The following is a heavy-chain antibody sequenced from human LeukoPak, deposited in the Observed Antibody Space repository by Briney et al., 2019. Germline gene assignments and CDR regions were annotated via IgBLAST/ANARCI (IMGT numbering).Heavy chain of an antibody. CDR3: ARLSRTWTDYFDY. D-gene: IGHD3-16*01. CDR2: INSDGSST. Sequence: GGSLRLSCAASGFTFSSYWMHWVRQAPGKGLVWVSRINSDGSSTSYADSVKGRFTISRDNAKNSLYLQMNSLRAEDTAVYYCARLSRTWTDYFDYWGQGTLVTVSS. CDR1: GFTFSSYW. J-gene: IGHJ4*02. V-gene: IGHV3-74*01.